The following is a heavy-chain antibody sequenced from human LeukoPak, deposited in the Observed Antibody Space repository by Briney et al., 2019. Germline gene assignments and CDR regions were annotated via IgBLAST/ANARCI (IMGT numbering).Heavy chain of an antibody. CDR2: IKSKTDGGTT. Sequence: GGSLRLSCAASGFTFSNAWMSWVCQAPGKGLEWVGRIKSKTDGGTTDYAAPVKGRFTISRDDSKNTLYLQMNSLKTEDTAVYYCTTSRSGWYYFDYWGQGTLVTVSS. D-gene: IGHD6-19*01. J-gene: IGHJ4*02. CDR3: TTSRSGWYYFDY. CDR1: GFTFSNAW. V-gene: IGHV3-15*01.